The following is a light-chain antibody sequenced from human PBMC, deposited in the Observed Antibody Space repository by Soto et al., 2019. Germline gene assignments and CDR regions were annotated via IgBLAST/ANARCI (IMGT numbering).Light chain of an antibody. Sequence: QSVLPQPPSASGTPGQRVTISCSGSSSNIKSNYVYWYQQLPRTAPKLLIYRNDQRPSGVPDRFSGSKSGTSASLAISGLRSEDEADYYCAAWDDSLSGVLFGGGTKLTVL. CDR2: RND. V-gene: IGLV1-47*01. J-gene: IGLJ2*01. CDR3: AAWDDSLSGVL. CDR1: SSNIKSNY.